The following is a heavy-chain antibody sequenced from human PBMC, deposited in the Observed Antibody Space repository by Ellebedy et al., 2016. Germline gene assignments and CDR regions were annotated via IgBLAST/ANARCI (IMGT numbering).Heavy chain of an antibody. D-gene: IGHD2-21*02. CDR1: GYDFLNYY. J-gene: IGHJ4*02. V-gene: IGHV5-51*01. CDR2: IYPGDSNT. Sequence: GESLKISXKATGYDFLNYYIAWVRQMPGKGLQWMAIIYPGDSNTKYSPSFEGHVTISADKSLSAAYLQWDSLRTSDSAIYFCARGVTGLDYWGQGTRVTVSS. CDR3: ARGVTGLDY.